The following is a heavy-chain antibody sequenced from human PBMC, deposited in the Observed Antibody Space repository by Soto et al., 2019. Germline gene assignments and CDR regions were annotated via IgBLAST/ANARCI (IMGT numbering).Heavy chain of an antibody. CDR1: SGYP. D-gene: IGHD3-10*01. CDR3: AKGYYGSGSSRFDY. J-gene: IGHJ4*02. V-gene: IGHV3-23*01. Sequence: SGYPRSSEQKAPGKGLEWVSAISGSGGSTYYADSVKGRFTISRDNSKNTLYLQMNSLRAEDTAVYYCAKGYYGSGSSRFDYWGQGTRVSVS. CDR2: ISGSGGST.